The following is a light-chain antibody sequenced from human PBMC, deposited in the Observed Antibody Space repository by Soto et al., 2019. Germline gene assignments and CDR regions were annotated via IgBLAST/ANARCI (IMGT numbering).Light chain of an antibody. Sequence: QSVLTQPASVSGSPGQSITISCTGTSSDVGGYNFVSWYQQHPGKAPKLMIYEVSDRPSGVSNRFSGSRSGNTASLTISGLQAEDEGDYYCSSYTNTSALLFGGGTKVTVL. J-gene: IGLJ2*01. CDR3: SSYTNTSALL. CDR2: EVS. V-gene: IGLV2-14*01. CDR1: SSDVGGYNF.